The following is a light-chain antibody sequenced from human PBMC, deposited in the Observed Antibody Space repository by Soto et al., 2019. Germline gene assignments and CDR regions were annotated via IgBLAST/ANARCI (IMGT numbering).Light chain of an antibody. J-gene: IGKJ1*01. CDR3: QQYNNWQWT. Sequence: DIVMTQSPDSLAVSPGERATLSCRASQTVSRNLAWYQQKPGQAPRLLIYAASTRATGIPARFSGSGSGTVFTLTISSLQSEDFAVYYCQQYNNWQWTFGQGTKVDIK. CDR1: QTVSRN. V-gene: IGKV3-15*01. CDR2: AAS.